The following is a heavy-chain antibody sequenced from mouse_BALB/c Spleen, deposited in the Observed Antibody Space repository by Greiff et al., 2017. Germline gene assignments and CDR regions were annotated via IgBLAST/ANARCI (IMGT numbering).Heavy chain of an antibody. CDR2: INPDSSTI. CDR1: GIDFSRYW. Sequence: EVKLLESGGGLVQPGGSLKLSCAASGIDFSRYWMSWVRQAPGKGLEWIGEINPDSSTINYTPSLKDKFIISRDNAKNTLYLQMSKVRSEDTALYYCARRERYDGFAYWGQGTLVTVSA. J-gene: IGHJ3*01. V-gene: IGHV4-1*02. CDR3: ARRERYDGFAY. D-gene: IGHD2-14*01.